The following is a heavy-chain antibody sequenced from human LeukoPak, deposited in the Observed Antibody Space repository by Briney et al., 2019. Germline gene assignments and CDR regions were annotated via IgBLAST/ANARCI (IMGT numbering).Heavy chain of an antibody. J-gene: IGHJ5*02. CDR2: ISSSSGYT. Sequence: PGGSLRLSRAASGFTFSDYYMSWIRQAPGKGLEWVSYISSSSGYTDYADSVKGRFTISRDNAKNSLYLQMNSLRAEDTAVYYCARGIRENYYDSSGYYTSDWFDPWGQGTLVTVSS. D-gene: IGHD3-22*01. CDR3: ARGIRENYYDSSGYYTSDWFDP. CDR1: GFTFSDYY. V-gene: IGHV3-11*05.